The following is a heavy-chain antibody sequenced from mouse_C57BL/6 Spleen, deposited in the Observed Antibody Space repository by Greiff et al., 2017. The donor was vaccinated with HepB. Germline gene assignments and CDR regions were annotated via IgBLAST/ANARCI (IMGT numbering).Heavy chain of an antibody. CDR2: IHPNSGST. D-gene: IGHD2-2*01. V-gene: IGHV1-64*01. Sequence: QVQLKQPGAELVKPGASVKLSCKASGYTFTSYWMHWVKQRPGQGLEWIGMIHPNSGSTNYNEKFKSKATLTVDKSSSTAYMQLSSLTSEDSAVYYCAREGYDWYFDVWGTGTTVTVSS. J-gene: IGHJ1*03. CDR3: AREGYDWYFDV. CDR1: GYTFTSYW.